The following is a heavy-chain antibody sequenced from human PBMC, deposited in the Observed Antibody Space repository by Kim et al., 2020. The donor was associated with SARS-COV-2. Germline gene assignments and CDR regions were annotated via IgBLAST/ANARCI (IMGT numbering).Heavy chain of an antibody. D-gene: IGHD3-16*01. J-gene: IGHJ3*02. V-gene: IGHV3-66*01. Sequence: RTFYANSVKGRFTSSRDNSKNTLYLKMNGLSGEDTAVYYCARGRGDAFDIWGQGTMVTVSS. CDR2: RT. CDR3: ARGRGDAFDI.